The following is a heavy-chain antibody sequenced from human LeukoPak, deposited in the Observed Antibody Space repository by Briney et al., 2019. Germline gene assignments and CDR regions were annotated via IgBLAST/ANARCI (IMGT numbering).Heavy chain of an antibody. Sequence: GKSLRLSCAASGFSFSTYGIHWVRQAPGKGLEWVAVMWYDGSKDYYADSVKGRFAISRDTSKNTLYLQMNNLRAEDTAVYYCAKDRETYEYTFDYWGQGTLVTVSS. CDR1: GFSFSTYG. CDR3: AKDRETYEYTFDY. J-gene: IGHJ4*02. CDR2: MWYDGSKD. D-gene: IGHD3-16*01. V-gene: IGHV3-33*06.